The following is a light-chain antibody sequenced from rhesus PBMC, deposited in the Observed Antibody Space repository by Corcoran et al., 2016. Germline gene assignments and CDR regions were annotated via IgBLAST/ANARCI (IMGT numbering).Light chain of an antibody. CDR2: DAS. V-gene: IGKV1-28*03. Sequence: DIQMTQSPSSLSASVGDTVTITCRASQAISDNLNWFQRKTGKAPKPLIYDASRLEGGVPSRFSGSGSGTVFTLTSSSLQPEDFAVYYCLQHKSYPYSFGQGTKV. CDR1: QAISDN. CDR3: LQHKSYPYS. J-gene: IGKJ2*01.